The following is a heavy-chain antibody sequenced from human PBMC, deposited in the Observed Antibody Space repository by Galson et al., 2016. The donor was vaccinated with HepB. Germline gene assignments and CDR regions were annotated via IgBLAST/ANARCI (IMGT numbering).Heavy chain of an antibody. V-gene: IGHV4-39*01. Sequence: SETLSLTCTVSGGSISSTSYYWGWIRQPPGRGLGWIGNVYFSGSTYNNPSRQSRVTISVDTSKNQFSLKLSSATAADTAIYYCARVVAAVVPDAVHYYYGMDVWGHGTTVSVSS. J-gene: IGHJ6*02. CDR2: VYFSGST. D-gene: IGHD2-2*01. CDR1: GGSISSTSYY. CDR3: ARVVAAVVPDAVHYYYGMDV.